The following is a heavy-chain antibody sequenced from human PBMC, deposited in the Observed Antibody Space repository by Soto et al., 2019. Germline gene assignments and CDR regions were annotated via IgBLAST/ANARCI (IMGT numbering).Heavy chain of an antibody. V-gene: IGHV4-30-4*01. CDR3: ARASPQWSADY. D-gene: IGHD2-15*01. Sequence: SETLCLTCTVSGGSISGGYYYWGWIRQPPGKGLEWIGYIYYSGSTYYNPSLKSRVTISVDTSKNQFSLKLSSVTAADTAVYYCARASPQWSADYWGQGTLVTVSS. CDR2: IYYSGST. J-gene: IGHJ4*02. CDR1: GGSISGGYYY.